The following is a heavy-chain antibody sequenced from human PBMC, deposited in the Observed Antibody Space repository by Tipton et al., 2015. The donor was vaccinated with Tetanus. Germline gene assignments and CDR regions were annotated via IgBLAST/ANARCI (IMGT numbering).Heavy chain of an antibody. D-gene: IGHD3-16*01. CDR1: GYMFSSHW. Sequence: QLVQSGAEVKRPGESLKISCKGSGYMFSSHWIGWVRQVPGKGLEGLGTIYPGDSYSTYSPSFEGQVTISVDRSIDTAYLQWSSLKASDTATYYCARPLTSVAFGGFAFDVWGQGTLVSVSS. CDR2: IYPGDSYS. CDR3: ARPLTSVAFGGFAFDV. J-gene: IGHJ3*01. V-gene: IGHV5-51*01.